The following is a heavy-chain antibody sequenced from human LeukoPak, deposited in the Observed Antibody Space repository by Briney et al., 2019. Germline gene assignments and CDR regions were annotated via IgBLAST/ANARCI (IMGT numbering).Heavy chain of an antibody. CDR2: MYPGGSDI. D-gene: IGHD1-26*01. Sequence: GESLKISCKGSGYGFTSYWIGWVRQMPGKGLEWMGVMYPGGSDIRYSPSFQGQVTISADKSIDTAYLQWSSLKASDSAMYYCASRTGSYYPFDSWGQGTLVTVSS. V-gene: IGHV5-51*01. CDR1: GYGFTSYW. J-gene: IGHJ4*02. CDR3: ASRTGSYYPFDS.